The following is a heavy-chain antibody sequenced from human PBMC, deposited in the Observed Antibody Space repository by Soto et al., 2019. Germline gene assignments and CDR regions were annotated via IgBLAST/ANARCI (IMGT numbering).Heavy chain of an antibody. CDR1: GFTFDDYA. D-gene: IGHD5-18*01. V-gene: IGHV3-9*01. CDR3: AKAQGYSYDLDY. J-gene: IGHJ4*02. Sequence: EVQLVESGGGLVQPGRSLRLSCAASGFTFDDYAMHWVRQAPGKGLEWVSGISWNSGSIGYADSVKGRFTISRDNAKNSLYLQKNSLRAEDTALYYCAKAQGYSYDLDYWGQGTLDTVSS. CDR2: ISWNSGSI.